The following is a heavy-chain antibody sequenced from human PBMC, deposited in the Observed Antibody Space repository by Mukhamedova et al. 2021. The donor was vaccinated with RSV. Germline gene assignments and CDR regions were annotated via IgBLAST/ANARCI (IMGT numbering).Heavy chain of an antibody. D-gene: IGHD6-13*01. Sequence: GKGLEWIGRIYTSGKTNFNPSLKSRVTMSLDTAKNQFSMSLTSVNAADTAVYYCARHRAEDSTWNWYFDLWGRGTLVTVSS. J-gene: IGHJ2*01. CDR3: ARHRAEDSTWNWYFDL. V-gene: IGHV4-4*07. CDR2: IYTSGKT.